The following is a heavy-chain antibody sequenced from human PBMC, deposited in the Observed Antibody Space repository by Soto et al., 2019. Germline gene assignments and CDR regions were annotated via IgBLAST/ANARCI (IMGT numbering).Heavy chain of an antibody. CDR1: GGTFSSYA. J-gene: IGHJ5*02. D-gene: IGHD2-15*01. CDR2: IIPIFGTA. CDR3: ARALGYCSGGSCYFNWFDP. Sequence: QVQLVQSGAEVKKPGSSVKVSCKASGGTFSSYAISWVRQAPGQGLEWMGGIIPIFGTANYAQKFQGRVTIIADKSTSTAYMELSSLRSEDTAVYYCARALGYCSGGSCYFNWFDPWGQGTLVTVSS. V-gene: IGHV1-69*06.